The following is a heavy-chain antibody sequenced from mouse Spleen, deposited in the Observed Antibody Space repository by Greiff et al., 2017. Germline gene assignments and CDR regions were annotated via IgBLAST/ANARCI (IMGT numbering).Heavy chain of an antibody. CDR3: AGYDYFDY. CDR1: GFNIKDSY. J-gene: IGHJ2*01. V-gene: IGHV14-2*01. Sequence: VQLQQSGAELVKPGASVKLSCTASGFNIKDSYMHWVKQRTEQGLEWIGRIDPEDGETKYAPKFLGKATITADTSSNTAYLQLSSLTSEDTAVYYCAGYDYFDYWGQGTTLTVSS. D-gene: IGHD2-2*01. CDR2: IDPEDGET.